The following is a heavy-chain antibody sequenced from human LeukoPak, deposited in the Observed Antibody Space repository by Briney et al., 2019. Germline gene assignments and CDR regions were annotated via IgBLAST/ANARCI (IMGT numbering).Heavy chain of an antibody. J-gene: IGHJ4*02. D-gene: IGHD1-26*01. CDR3: AREPISGELLRCFDY. Sequence: ASVKVSCKASGYTFTSYGISWVRQAPGQGLEWMGWISAYNGNTNYAQKLQGRVTMTTDTSTSTAYMELRSLRSDDTAVYYCAREPISGELLRCFDYWGQGTLVTVSS. V-gene: IGHV1-18*01. CDR2: ISAYNGNT. CDR1: GYTFTSYG.